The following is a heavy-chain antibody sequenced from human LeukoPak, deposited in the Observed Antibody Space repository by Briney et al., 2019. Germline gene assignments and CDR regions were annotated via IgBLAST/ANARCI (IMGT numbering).Heavy chain of an antibody. CDR3: AKEVPVEMATITIV. CDR2: ISWNSGSI. J-gene: IGHJ3*01. D-gene: IGHD5-24*01. V-gene: IGHV3-9*01. CDR1: GFIFSSYW. Sequence: GGSLRLSCAASGFIFSSYWMHWVRQAPGKGLEWVSGISWNSGSIGYADSVKGRFTISRDNAKNSLYLQMNSLRAEDTALYYCAKEVPVEMATITIVWGQGTMVTVSS.